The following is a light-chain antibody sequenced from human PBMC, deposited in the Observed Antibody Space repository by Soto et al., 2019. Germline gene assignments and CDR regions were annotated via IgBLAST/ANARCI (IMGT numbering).Light chain of an antibody. CDR1: QTISSW. V-gene: IGKV1-5*03. Sequence: DIQMTQSPSTLSESVGDRVTITCRASQTISSWLAWYQQKPGKAPKLLIYKASTLKSGVPSRFSGSGSGTEFTLTISSLQPDDFATYYFQHYNSYSEAFGQGNKVELK. CDR2: KAS. J-gene: IGKJ1*01. CDR3: QHYNSYSEA.